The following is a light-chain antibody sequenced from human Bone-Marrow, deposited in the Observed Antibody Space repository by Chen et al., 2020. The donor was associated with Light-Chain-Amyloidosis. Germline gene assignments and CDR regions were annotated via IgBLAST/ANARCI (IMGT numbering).Light chain of an antibody. CDR1: DLPTKY. V-gene: IGLV3-25*03. CDR3: QSAASSGNYEVI. Sequence: SYELTQPPSVSVSPGQTARITCSGDDLPTKYDYSYQQKPGQAPLLEIHRDTERPSGISERFSGSSSGTTATLTISGVRAEDEADYHCQSAASSGNYEVIFGGGTKLTVL. J-gene: IGLJ2*01. CDR2: RDT.